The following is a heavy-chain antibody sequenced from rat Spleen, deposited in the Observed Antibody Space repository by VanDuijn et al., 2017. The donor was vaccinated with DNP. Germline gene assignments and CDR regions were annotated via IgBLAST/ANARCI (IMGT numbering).Heavy chain of an antibody. CDR3: IRWNSGHFDY. CDR2: ISYDGSST. J-gene: IGHJ2*01. Sequence: EVQLVESGGGLVQPGRSMKLSCAASGFTFSNYDMAWVRQAPKKGLEWVATISYDGSSTYYRDSVKGRFTISRDNAEGTLNLQMNSLRSEDMATYYCIRWNSGHFDYWGQGVMVTVSS. CDR1: GFTFSNYD. D-gene: IGHD4-3*01. V-gene: IGHV5-22*01.